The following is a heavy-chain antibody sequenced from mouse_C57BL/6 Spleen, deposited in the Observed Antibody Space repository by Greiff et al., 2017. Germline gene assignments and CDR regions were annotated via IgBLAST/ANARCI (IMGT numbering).Heavy chain of an antibody. CDR3: ARPDHGSGSWFAY. V-gene: IGHV1-39*01. Sequence: VQLKQSGPELVKPGASVTISCKASGYSFTDYNMNWVKQSNGKSLEWIGVINPNYGTTSYNQKFKGKATLTVDQSSSTAYMQLNSLTSEDSAVYDCARPDHGSGSWFAYWGQGTLVTVSA. D-gene: IGHD3-1*01. CDR1: GYSFTDYN. CDR2: INPNYGTT. J-gene: IGHJ3*01.